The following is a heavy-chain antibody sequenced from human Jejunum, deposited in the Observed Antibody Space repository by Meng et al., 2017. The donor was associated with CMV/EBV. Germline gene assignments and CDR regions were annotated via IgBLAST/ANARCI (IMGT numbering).Heavy chain of an antibody. V-gene: IGHV1-2*02. CDR3: ARSYLGY. CDR2: INPNSGDT. Sequence: GAEVKKPGASVKVSCKASGYSFTGYHMHWVRQARWINPNSGDTNYGHKFQGRVAMPRDTSITTAYLEVSGLRSDDTAIYYCARSYLGYWGQGTLVTV. CDR1: GYSFTGYH. J-gene: IGHJ4*02.